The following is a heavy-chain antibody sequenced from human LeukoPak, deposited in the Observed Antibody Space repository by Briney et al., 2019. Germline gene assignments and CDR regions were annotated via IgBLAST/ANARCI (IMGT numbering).Heavy chain of an antibody. J-gene: IGHJ4*02. D-gene: IGHD1-1*01. CDR3: AKSRSGSANWALQIFDN. V-gene: IGHV3-53*01. CDR1: GFTVSSNY. CDR2: IYSGGST. Sequence: GGSLRLSCAASGFTVSSNYMSWVRQAPGKGLEWVSVIYSGGSTYYADSVKGRFTISRDNSKNTLYLQMSSLRAEDTAVYFCAKSRSGSANWALQIFDNWGQGTLVTVSS.